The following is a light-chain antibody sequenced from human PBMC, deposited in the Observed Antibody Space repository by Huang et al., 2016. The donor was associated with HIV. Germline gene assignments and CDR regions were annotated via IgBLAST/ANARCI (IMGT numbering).Light chain of an antibody. V-gene: IGKV1-39*01. CDR2: SAS. J-gene: IGKJ5*01. CDR1: QSISTY. Sequence: IQMTQSPTSLSASVGARVSIVCRASQSISTYLNWYQQKPGKAHNLLISSASTLHSGVPSRFSGSGSGTEFTLTIRGLQLDDFATYYCQQSYSALSSFGPGTRL. CDR3: QQSYSALSS.